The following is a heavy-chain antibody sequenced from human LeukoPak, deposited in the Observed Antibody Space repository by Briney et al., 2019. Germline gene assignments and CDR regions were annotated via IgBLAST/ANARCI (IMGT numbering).Heavy chain of an antibody. CDR1: GYTFTSYG. CDR3: ARDDYYGSGSYGTGMDV. Sequence: GTSVKVSCTASGYTFTSYGISWVRQAPGQGLEWMGWIRAYNGNTNYAQKVQGRVTMTRDTSTSTAYMELRSLRSDDTAVYYCARDDYYGSGSYGTGMDVWGQGTTVTVSS. J-gene: IGHJ6*02. V-gene: IGHV1-18*01. CDR2: IRAYNGNT. D-gene: IGHD3-10*01.